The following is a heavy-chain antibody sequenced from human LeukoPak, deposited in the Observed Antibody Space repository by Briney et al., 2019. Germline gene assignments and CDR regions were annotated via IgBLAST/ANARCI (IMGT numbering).Heavy chain of an antibody. CDR1: GFTFSRYA. V-gene: IGHV3-23*01. J-gene: IGHJ4*02. CDR3: AKEPDYGDYFDY. CDR2: ISGSGGST. D-gene: IGHD4-17*01. Sequence: GGSLRLSCAASGFTFSRYAMSWVRQAPGKGLEWVSAISGSGGSTYYADSVKGRFTITRVNSKNTLYLQMNSLRAEDTAVYYCAKEPDYGDYFDYWGQGTLVTVSS.